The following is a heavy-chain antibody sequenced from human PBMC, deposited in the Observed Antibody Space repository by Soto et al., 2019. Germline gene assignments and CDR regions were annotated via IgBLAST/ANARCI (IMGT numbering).Heavy chain of an antibody. Sequence: PSETLSLTCAVYGGSFSGYYWSWIRQPPGKGLEWIGEINHSGSTNYNPSLKSRVTISVDTSKNQFSLKLSSVTAADTAVYYCARVLGAYSYGYRHDAFDIWGQGTMVTVSS. CDR2: INHSGST. D-gene: IGHD5-18*01. CDR1: GGSFSGYY. V-gene: IGHV4-34*01. J-gene: IGHJ3*02. CDR3: ARVLGAYSYGYRHDAFDI.